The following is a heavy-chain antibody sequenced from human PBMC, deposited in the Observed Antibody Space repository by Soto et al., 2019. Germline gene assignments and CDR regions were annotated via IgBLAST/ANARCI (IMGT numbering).Heavy chain of an antibody. CDR2: ISSSSSYI. J-gene: IGHJ4*02. V-gene: IGHV3-21*01. CDR3: ARDLRNWNDGNDY. D-gene: IGHD1-20*01. CDR1: GFTFSSYG. Sequence: SGGSLRLSCAASGFTFSSYGMNWVRQAPGKGLEWVSSISSSSSYIYYADSVQGRFTISRDNAKNSLYLQMNSLRAEDTAVYYCARDLRNWNDGNDYWGQGTPVTVSS.